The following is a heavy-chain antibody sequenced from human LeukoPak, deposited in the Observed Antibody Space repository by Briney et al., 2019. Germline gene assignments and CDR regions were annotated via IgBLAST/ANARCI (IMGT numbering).Heavy chain of an antibody. CDR3: ARGPYYGDHQRPDYYYYGMDV. Sequence: SETLSLTCTASGSSISSYYWTWIRQPPGKGLEWIGYIYSSGSTNYNPSLKSRVTISVDTPKNQFSLKLSSVTAADTAVYYCARGPYYGDHQRPDYYYYGMDVWGKGTTVTVSS. D-gene: IGHD4-17*01. V-gene: IGHV4-59*01. CDR2: IYSSGST. CDR1: GSSISSYY. J-gene: IGHJ6*04.